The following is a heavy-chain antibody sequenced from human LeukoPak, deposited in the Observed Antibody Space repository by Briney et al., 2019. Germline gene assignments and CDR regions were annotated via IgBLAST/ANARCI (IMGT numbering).Heavy chain of an antibody. V-gene: IGHV4-59*01. CDR2: IYSSGST. D-gene: IGHD3-10*01. CDR1: GGSISSYY. J-gene: IGHJ4*02. Sequence: PSETLSLPCTGSGGSISSYYWSWIRQPPGKGLEGIGYIYSSGSTNYNPSLQSRLTISVDASKNHFSLKLTSVTAADTAVYYCARAYYYGSGSYGLDYWGQGTLVTVSS. CDR3: ARAYYYGSGSYGLDY.